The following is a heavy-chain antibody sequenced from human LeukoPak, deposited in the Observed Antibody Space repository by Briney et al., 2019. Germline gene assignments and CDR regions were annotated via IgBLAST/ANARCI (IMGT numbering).Heavy chain of an antibody. CDR2: IRYDGSNK. Sequence: GGSLRLSCAAAGFTFSSYGMHSVRQAPGKGLEWVAFIRYDGSNKYYADSVKGRFTISRDNSKNTLYLQMNSLRAEDTAVYYCAKDGSFFYYYMDVWGKGTTVTVSS. J-gene: IGHJ6*03. D-gene: IGHD3-3*01. V-gene: IGHV3-30*02. CDR3: AKDGSFFYYYMDV. CDR1: GFTFSSYG.